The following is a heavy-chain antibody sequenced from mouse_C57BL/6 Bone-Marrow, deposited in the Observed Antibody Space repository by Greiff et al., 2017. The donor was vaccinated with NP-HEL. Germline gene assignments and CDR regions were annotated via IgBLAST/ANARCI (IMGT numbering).Heavy chain of an antibody. V-gene: IGHV1-69*01. J-gene: IGHJ1*03. D-gene: IGHD2-3*01. CDR2: IDPSDSYT. CDR1: GYTFTSYW. Sequence: QVQLQQPGAELVMPGASVKLSCKASGYTFTSYWMHWVKQRPGQGLEWIGEIDPSDSYTNYNQKFKGKSTLTVDKSSSTAYMQLSSLTSEDSAVYYCARDDGYYFYWYFDVWGTGTTVTVSS. CDR3: ARDDGYYFYWYFDV.